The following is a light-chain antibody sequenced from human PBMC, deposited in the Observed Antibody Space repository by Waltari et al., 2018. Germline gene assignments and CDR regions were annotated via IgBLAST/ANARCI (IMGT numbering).Light chain of an antibody. CDR1: QTVLYSSNNKNY. CDR2: WAS. J-gene: IGKJ1*01. V-gene: IGKV4-1*01. Sequence: DIVMTQSPDSLAVSLGARATINCKYSQTVLYSSNNKNYLAWYQQKPGQPPKLLIYWASTRESGVPDRFSGSGSGTDFTLTISSLQAEDVAVYYCQQYYSTPWTFGQGTKVEIK. CDR3: QQYYSTPWT.